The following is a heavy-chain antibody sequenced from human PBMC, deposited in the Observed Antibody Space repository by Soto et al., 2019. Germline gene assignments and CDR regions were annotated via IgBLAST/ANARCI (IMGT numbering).Heavy chain of an antibody. J-gene: IGHJ4*02. CDR3: ASYGNLGRWIQPLYF. V-gene: IGHV4-30-2*02. Sequence: SETLSLTCAVSGGSISSGGYSWSWIRQPPGKGLEWIGYIYHNGNTYYNPSLKSRVTMSVDTSKNQFSLRLISVTAADTAKYFCASYGNLGRWIQPLYFWGQGTLVTVSS. CDR1: GGSISSGGYS. D-gene: IGHD5-18*01. CDR2: IYHNGNT.